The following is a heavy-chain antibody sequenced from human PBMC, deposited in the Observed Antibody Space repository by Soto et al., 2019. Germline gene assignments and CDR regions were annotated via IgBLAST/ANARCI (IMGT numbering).Heavy chain of an antibody. CDR2: IYYSGST. CDR3: ALGRLLQESYYGMDV. CDR1: GGSISSGDDY. J-gene: IGHJ6*02. V-gene: IGHV4-30-4*01. D-gene: IGHD2-15*01. Sequence: PSETLSLTGTVSGGSISSGDDYWSWIRQPPGKGLEWIGYIYYSGSTYYNPSLKSRVTISVDTSKNQFSLKLSSVTAADTAVYYCALGRLLQESYYGMDVWGQENTLPVSS.